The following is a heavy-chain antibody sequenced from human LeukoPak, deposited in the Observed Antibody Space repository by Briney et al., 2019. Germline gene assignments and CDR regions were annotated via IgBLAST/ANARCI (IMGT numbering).Heavy chain of an antibody. D-gene: IGHD6-13*01. CDR2: IKQDGSEK. J-gene: IGHJ3*02. CDR3: ASGWGSSWPDAFDI. Sequence: GGSLRHSCAASGFTFSSYWMSWVRQAPGKGLEWVANIKQDGSEKYYVDSVKGRFTISRDNAKNSLYLQMNSLRAEDTAVYYCASGWGSSWPDAFDIWGQGTMVTVSS. CDR1: GFTFSSYW. V-gene: IGHV3-7*01.